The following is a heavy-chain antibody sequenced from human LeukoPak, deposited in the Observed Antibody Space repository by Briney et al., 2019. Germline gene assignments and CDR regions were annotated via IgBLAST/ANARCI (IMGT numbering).Heavy chain of an antibody. V-gene: IGHV1-8*01. D-gene: IGHD3-22*01. CDR1: GYTFTSYY. J-gene: IGHJ4*02. CDR2: MNPNSGNT. CDR3: ARALRGVYYDSSGYSY. Sequence: ASVKVSCKASGYTFTSYYINWVRQATGQGLEWMGWMNPNSGNTGYAQKFQGRVTMTRNTSISTAYMELSSLRSEDTAVYYCARALRGVYYDSSGYSYWGQGTLVTVSS.